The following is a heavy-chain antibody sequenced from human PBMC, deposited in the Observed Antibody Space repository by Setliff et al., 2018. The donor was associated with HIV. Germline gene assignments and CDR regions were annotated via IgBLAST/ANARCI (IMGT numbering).Heavy chain of an antibody. J-gene: IGHJ4*02. CDR3: ATDCAVVGGTGSLDS. Sequence: HPGGSLRLSCAASGLTFSSYWMSWVRQAPGKGLEWMANIKEDGSEKYYVDSVKGRFTISRDNTKNSLYLQLNSLRAEDTAVYYCATDCAVVGGTGSLDSWGQGTLVTVSS. CDR1: GLTFSSYW. D-gene: IGHD1-26*01. V-gene: IGHV3-7*01. CDR2: IKEDGSEK.